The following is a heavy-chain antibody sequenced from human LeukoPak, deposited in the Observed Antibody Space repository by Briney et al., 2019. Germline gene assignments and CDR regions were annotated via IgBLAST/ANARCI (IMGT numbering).Heavy chain of an antibody. V-gene: IGHV3-21*01. D-gene: IGHD2-2*02. CDR2: ISSSSSYI. Sequence: GGSLRLSCAASGFTFSSYSMNWVRQAPGKGLEWVSSISSSSSYIYYADSVKGRFTISRDNAKNSLYLQMNSLRAEDTAVYYCAREGGYCSSTSCYTGYFDYWGQGTLVTVSS. CDR1: GFTFSSYS. J-gene: IGHJ4*02. CDR3: AREGGYCSSTSCYTGYFDY.